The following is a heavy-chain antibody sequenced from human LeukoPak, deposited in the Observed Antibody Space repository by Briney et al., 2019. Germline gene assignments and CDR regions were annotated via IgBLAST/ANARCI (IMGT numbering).Heavy chain of an antibody. D-gene: IGHD6-6*01. V-gene: IGHV3-30*03. J-gene: IGHJ4*02. CDR1: GFIFSNYD. Sequence: GGSLRLSCAASGFIFSNYDMHWVRQAPGKGLEWVAVISYDGSYQYYADSVKGRFTISRDISSNTLYLQMNSLTADDTAVYYCARSVPVRPDFDYWGQGTLVTVSS. CDR2: ISYDGSYQ. CDR3: ARSVPVRPDFDY.